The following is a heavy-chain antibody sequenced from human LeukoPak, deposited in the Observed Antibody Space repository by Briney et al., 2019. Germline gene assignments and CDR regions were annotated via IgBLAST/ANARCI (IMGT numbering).Heavy chain of an antibody. CDR1: GGSISSSSYY. J-gene: IGHJ3*02. CDR2: IYYRGST. V-gene: IGHV4-39*01. D-gene: IGHD2-21*02. Sequence: PSETLSLTCTVSGGSISSSSYYWGWIRQTPRKGLEWIGTIYYRGSTYYNPSLKSRVTISVDTSKKQFSLKLSSVTAADTAVYYCARHEAAYCGGDCYLRAFDIWGQGTMVTVSS. CDR3: ARHEAAYCGGDCYLRAFDI.